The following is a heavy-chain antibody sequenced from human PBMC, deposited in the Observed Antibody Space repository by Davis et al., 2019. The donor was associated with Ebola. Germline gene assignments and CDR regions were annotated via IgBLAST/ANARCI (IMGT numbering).Heavy chain of an antibody. Sequence: GESLKISCAASGFTFSSYWMNWVRQAPGKGLEWVGRIKSKTDGGTTDYAAPVKGRFTISRDDSKNTLYLQMNSLNTEDTAVYYCVEDWNYDNIFDYWGQGTLVTVSS. CDR3: VEDWNYDNIFDY. D-gene: IGHD1-7*01. CDR1: GFTFSSYW. J-gene: IGHJ4*02. V-gene: IGHV3-15*01. CDR2: IKSKTDGGTT.